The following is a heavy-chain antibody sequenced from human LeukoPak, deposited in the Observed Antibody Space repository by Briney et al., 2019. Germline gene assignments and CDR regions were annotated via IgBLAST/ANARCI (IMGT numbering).Heavy chain of an antibody. D-gene: IGHD2-8*01. CDR1: GGSISGYY. CDR2: IYYSGST. J-gene: IGHJ4*02. Sequence: SETLSLTCTVSGGSISGYYWSWIRQPPGKGLEWIGYIYYSGSTNYNPSLRSRLTISVDTSKNQFSLKLSSVTAADTAVYYCARHYVFVYGGSSFDYXXXGXLVTVSS. V-gene: IGHV4-59*08. CDR3: ARHYVFVYGGSSFDY.